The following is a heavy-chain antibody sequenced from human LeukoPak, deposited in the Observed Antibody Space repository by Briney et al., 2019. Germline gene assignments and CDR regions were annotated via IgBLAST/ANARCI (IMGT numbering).Heavy chain of an antibody. D-gene: IGHD3-10*01. V-gene: IGHV4-34*01. Sequence: SETLSLTFAVYGGSFSGYYWSWIRQPPGKGLEWIGEINHSGSTNYNPSLKSRVTISVDTSKNQFSLKLSSVTAADTAVYYCARFFLGFRDAKAFDYWGQGTLVTVSS. CDR1: GGSFSGYY. J-gene: IGHJ4*02. CDR2: INHSGST. CDR3: ARFFLGFRDAKAFDY.